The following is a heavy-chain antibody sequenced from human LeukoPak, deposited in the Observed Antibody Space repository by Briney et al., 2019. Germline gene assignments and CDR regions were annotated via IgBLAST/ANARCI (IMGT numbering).Heavy chain of an antibody. V-gene: IGHV5-51*01. D-gene: IGHD1-26*01. CDR3: GMSGDRVPLQDNVFDV. CDR1: GYSFTSYC. CDR2: IYPGDSGP. J-gene: IGHJ3*01. Sequence: GESLKISCKVSGYSFTSYCIGWVRQMPGKGLEWMGIIYPGDSGPTYSPSFQGQVTISVDKSINTAYLQWSSLQASDTAMYYCGMSGDRVPLQDNVFDVWGQGTMVTVST.